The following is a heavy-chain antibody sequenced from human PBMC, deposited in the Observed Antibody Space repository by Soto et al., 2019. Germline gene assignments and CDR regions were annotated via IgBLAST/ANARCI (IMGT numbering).Heavy chain of an antibody. Sequence: PSETLSLTCTASGGSISSYYWSWIRQPPGKGLEWIGYIYYSGSTNYNPSLKSRVTISVDTSKNQFSLKLSSVTAADTAVYYCARGKNGGKNFEYWGQGTLVTVSS. CDR2: IYYSGST. V-gene: IGHV4-59*01. CDR3: ARGKNGGKNFEY. D-gene: IGHD2-8*01. J-gene: IGHJ4*02. CDR1: GGSISSYY.